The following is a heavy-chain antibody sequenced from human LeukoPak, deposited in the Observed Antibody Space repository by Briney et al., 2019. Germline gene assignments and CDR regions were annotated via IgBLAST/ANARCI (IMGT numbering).Heavy chain of an antibody. D-gene: IGHD3-16*01. CDR2: ISSSSSYI. V-gene: IGHV3-21*01. CDR1: GFTVSSNY. J-gene: IGHJ5*02. Sequence: GGSLRLSCAASGFTVSSNYMSWVRQAPGKGLEWVSSISSSSSYIYYADSVKGRFTISRDNAKNSLYLQMNSLRAEDTAVYYCARAQAGGFDPWGQGTLVTVSS. CDR3: ARAQAGGFDP.